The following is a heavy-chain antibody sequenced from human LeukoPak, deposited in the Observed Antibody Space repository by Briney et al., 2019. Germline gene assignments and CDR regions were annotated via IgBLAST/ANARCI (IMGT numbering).Heavy chain of an antibody. D-gene: IGHD3-10*01. V-gene: IGHV3-30*01. CDR2: ISYDGSNK. Sequence: GGSLRLSCAASGFTFSSYAMHWVRQAPGKGLEWVAVISYDGSNKYYAGSVKGRFTISRDNSKNTLYLQMNSLRAEDTAVYYCARDGSGSYSFLYYYMDVWGKGTTVTVSS. CDR3: ARDGSGSYSFLYYYMDV. J-gene: IGHJ6*03. CDR1: GFTFSSYA.